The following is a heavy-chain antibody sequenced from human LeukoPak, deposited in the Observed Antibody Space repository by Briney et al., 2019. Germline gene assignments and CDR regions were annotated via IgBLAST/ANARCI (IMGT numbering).Heavy chain of an antibody. J-gene: IGHJ4*02. CDR2: IYYSGST. Sequence: PSETLYLTCTVSGGSISSYYWSWIRQPPGKGLEWIGYIYYSGSTNYNPSLKSRVTISVDTSKNQFALKLSSVTAADTAVYYCARDSGYCSSTSCPPDYWGQGTLVTVSS. CDR1: GGSISSYY. V-gene: IGHV4-59*01. D-gene: IGHD2-2*01. CDR3: ARDSGYCSSTSCPPDY.